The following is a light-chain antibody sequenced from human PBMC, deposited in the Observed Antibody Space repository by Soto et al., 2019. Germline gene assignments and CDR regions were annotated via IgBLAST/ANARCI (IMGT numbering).Light chain of an antibody. V-gene: IGKV3-15*01. J-gene: IGKJ1*01. CDR2: GVS. CDR3: HQRQSWPRT. CDR1: QRVSSN. Sequence: LTQSPATLSVSPGERATLSCRASQRVSSNLAWYQQTPGRAPRLLIYGVSVRATGIPARFSASGSGTDFTLTISDVQPEDFALYYCHQRQSWPRTFGQGTKVDIK.